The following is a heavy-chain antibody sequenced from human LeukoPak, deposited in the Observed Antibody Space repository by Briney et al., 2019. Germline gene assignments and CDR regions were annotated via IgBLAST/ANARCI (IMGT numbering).Heavy chain of an antibody. CDR1: GYTFTSYG. CDR2: ISAYNGNT. Sequence: ASVKVSCKASGYTFTSYGISWVRQAPGQGLEWMGWISAYNGNTNYAQKLQGRVTMTTDTSTSTVYMELRSLRSDDTAVYYCARYSSSWYSHLVGATGYWFDPWGQGTLVTVSS. V-gene: IGHV1-18*01. CDR3: ARYSSSWYSHLVGATGYWFDP. J-gene: IGHJ5*02. D-gene: IGHD6-13*01.